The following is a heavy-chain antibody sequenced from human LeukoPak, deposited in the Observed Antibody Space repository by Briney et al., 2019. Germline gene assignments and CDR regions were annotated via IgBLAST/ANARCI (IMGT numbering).Heavy chain of an antibody. CDR2: ISGDGGST. Sequence: GGSLRLSCAASGFAFDDYAMHWVRQAPGKGLEWVSLISGDGGSTYYADSVKGRFTISRDNSKNSLYLQMNSLRTEDTALYYCAKGLHITIFGVAHPPDYWGPGTLVTVSS. CDR1: GFAFDDYA. J-gene: IGHJ4*02. V-gene: IGHV3-43*02. D-gene: IGHD3-3*01. CDR3: AKGLHITIFGVAHPPDY.